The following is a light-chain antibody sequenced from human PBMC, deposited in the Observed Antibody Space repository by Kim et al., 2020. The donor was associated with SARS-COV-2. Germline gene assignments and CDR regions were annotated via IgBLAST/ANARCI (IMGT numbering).Light chain of an antibody. CDR2: YGN. V-gene: IGLV3-21*04. CDR1: NFEGKS. Sequence: APEQTATTTRGGDNFEGKSVPWYEPEPGQPPVLVIYYGNNRPSGIPGRYSGSNCGNTAPLTNSRIKAGDEADYYFPVWDSSSDHVVFGGGTQLTVL. J-gene: IGLJ2*01. CDR3: PVWDSSSDHVV.